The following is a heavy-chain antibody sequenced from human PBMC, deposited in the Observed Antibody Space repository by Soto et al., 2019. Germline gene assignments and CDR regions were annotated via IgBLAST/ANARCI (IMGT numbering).Heavy chain of an antibody. CDR2: IIPIFGIT. CDR3: VRSAFPHRAVAWEY. V-gene: IGHV1-69*01. CDR1: GGIFSSYP. J-gene: IGHJ4*02. Sequence: QVQLVQSGAEVRKPGSSVKVSCKASGGIFSSYPIGWVRQAPGQGLEWMGGIIPIFGITNYVQKFQGRITITADESTSTAYMDLRSLTTEDTAVYYCVRSAFPHRAVAWEYWGQGTLLTVSS. D-gene: IGHD6-19*01.